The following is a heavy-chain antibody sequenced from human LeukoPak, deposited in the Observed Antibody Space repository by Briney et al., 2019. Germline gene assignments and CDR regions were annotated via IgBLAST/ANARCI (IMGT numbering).Heavy chain of an antibody. CDR3: ASWDILTRGDY. CDR2: IYTSGST. V-gene: IGHV4-61*02. D-gene: IGHD3-9*01. J-gene: IGHJ4*02. CDR1: GGSINSGSYY. Sequence: PSETLSLTCTVSGGSINSGSYYWSWIRQPAGKGLEWIGRIYTSGSTNYNPSLKSRVTISVDTSKNQFSLKLSSVTAADTAVYYCASWDILTRGDYWGQGTLVTVSS.